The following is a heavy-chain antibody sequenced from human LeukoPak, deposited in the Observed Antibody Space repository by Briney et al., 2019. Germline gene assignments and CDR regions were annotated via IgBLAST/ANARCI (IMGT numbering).Heavy chain of an antibody. Sequence: GGSLRLSCAASGFTFSSYWMSWVRQAPGKGLEWVANIKQDGSEKYYVDSVKGRFTISRDNAKNSLYLQMNSLRAEDTAVYYCARDRGLVAVAGTRPDYWGQGTLVTVSS. CDR2: IKQDGSEK. CDR1: GFTFSSYW. V-gene: IGHV3-7*01. D-gene: IGHD6-19*01. J-gene: IGHJ4*02. CDR3: ARDRGLVAVAGTRPDY.